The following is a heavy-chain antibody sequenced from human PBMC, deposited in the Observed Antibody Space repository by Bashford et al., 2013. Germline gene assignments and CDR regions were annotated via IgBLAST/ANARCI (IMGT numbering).Heavy chain of an antibody. D-gene: IGHD2-15*01. J-gene: IGHJ4*02. CDR3: ARDGRAGYCSGGSCYSGFDY. Sequence: WVRQAPGQGLEWMGWISAYNGTANYAQKFQGRVTITADESTSTAYMELSSLRSEDTAVYYCARDGRAGYCSGGSCYSGFDYWGQGTLVTVSS. CDR2: ISAYNGTA. V-gene: IGHV1-69*01.